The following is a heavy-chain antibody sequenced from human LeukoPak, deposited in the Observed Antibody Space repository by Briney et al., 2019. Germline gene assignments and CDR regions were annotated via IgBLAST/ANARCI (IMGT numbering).Heavy chain of an antibody. CDR2: ISAYNGNT. CDR1: GYTFTSYG. CDR3: ARRSLNDILTGYYLDY. V-gene: IGHV1-18*01. J-gene: IGHJ4*02. Sequence: APVKVSCKASGYTFTSYGISWVRQAPGQGLEWMGWISAYNGNTNYAQKLQGRVTMTTDTSTSTAYMELRSLRSDDTAVYYCARRSLNDILTGYYLDYWGQGTLVTVSS. D-gene: IGHD3-9*01.